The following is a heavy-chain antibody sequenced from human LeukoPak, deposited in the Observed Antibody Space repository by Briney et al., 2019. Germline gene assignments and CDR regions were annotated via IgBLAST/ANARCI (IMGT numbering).Heavy chain of an antibody. CDR3: AKERYSSSWYVFDY. V-gene: IGHV3-23*01. CDR2: ISGSGTSR. Sequence: GGSLRLSCAASGFTFSSYAMSWVRQAPGKGLQWVSSISGSGTSRYYADSVKGRFTISRDNSKNTLFLQMNSLRADDTAVYYCAKERYSSSWYVFDYWGQGSLVTVSS. J-gene: IGHJ4*02. CDR1: GFTFSSYA. D-gene: IGHD6-13*01.